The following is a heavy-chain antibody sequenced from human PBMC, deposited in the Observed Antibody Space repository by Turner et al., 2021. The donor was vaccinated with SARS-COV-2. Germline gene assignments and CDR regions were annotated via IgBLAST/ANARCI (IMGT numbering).Heavy chain of an antibody. CDR1: GDSISSTTYY. V-gene: IGHV4-39*01. J-gene: IGHJ4*02. CDR3: ATTPNWVFTPY. D-gene: IGHD7-27*01. CDR2: SHSSGTA. Sequence: QLQLQESGPGLVKPSETLSLTCPVSGDSISSTTYYWGWIRQPPGKGLKWIVSSHSSGTAFYNPSLKSRFTISLDTSNNQFSLRLTSVTAADTAVYYCATTPNWVFTPYWGQGALVIVSS.